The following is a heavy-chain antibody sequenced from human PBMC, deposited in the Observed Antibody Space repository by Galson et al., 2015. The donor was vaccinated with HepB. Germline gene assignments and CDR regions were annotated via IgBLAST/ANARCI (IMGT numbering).Heavy chain of an antibody. Sequence: SLRLSCAASGFTFSDYYMSWIRQAPGKGLEWVSYISSSGSTIYYADSVKGRFTISRDNAKNSLYLQMNSLRAEDTAVYYCASGGVPQMATDDIDYWGQGTLVTVSS. CDR1: GFTFSDYY. D-gene: IGHD5-24*01. V-gene: IGHV3-11*01. J-gene: IGHJ4*02. CDR2: ISSSGSTI. CDR3: ASGGVPQMATDDIDY.